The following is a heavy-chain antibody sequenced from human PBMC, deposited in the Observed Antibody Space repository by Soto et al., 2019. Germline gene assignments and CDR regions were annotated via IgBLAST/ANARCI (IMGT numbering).Heavy chain of an antibody. D-gene: IGHD3-22*01. CDR1: GGTFSSYA. V-gene: IGHV1-69*06. J-gene: IGHJ6*02. CDR3: ARDNGYYYDSSGHYGMDV. Sequence: SVKVSCKASGGTFSSYAISWVRQAPGQGLEWMGGIIPIFGTANYAQKFQGRVTITADKSASTAYMELSSLRSEDTAVYYCARDNGYYYDSSGHYGMDVWGQGTTVTVSS. CDR2: IIPIFGTA.